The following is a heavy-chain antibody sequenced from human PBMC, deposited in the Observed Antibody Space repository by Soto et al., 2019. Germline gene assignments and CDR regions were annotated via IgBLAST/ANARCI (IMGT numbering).Heavy chain of an antibody. Sequence: GGSLRLSCAASGFTFSSYAMHWVRQAPGKGLEWVAVISYDGSNKYYADSVKGRFTISRDNSKNTLYLQMNSLRAEDTAVYYCARDLVRGVIGFYYYYYGMDVWGQGTTVTVS. CDR3: ARDLVRGVIGFYYYYYGMDV. CDR2: ISYDGSNK. V-gene: IGHV3-30-3*01. J-gene: IGHJ6*02. D-gene: IGHD3-10*01. CDR1: GFTFSSYA.